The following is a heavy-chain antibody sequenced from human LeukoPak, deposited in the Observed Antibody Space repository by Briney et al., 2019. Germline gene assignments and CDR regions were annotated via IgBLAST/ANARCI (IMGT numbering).Heavy chain of an antibody. CDR1: GFSFTNYW. CDR3: ARQPFDH. V-gene: IGHV5-51*01. CDR2: IYPRDSDT. Sequence: GESLRISCKASGFSFTNYWIGWVRQMPGKGLEWMGIIYPRDSDTKYSPSFQGQVTISADKSINTAYLQWNSLKASDTATYYCARQPFDHWGQGTLVTVSS. J-gene: IGHJ4*02.